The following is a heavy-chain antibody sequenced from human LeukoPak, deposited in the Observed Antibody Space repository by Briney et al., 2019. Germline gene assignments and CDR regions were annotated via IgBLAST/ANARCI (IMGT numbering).Heavy chain of an antibody. D-gene: IGHD3-3*01. V-gene: IGHV3-21*01. CDR3: ARDGTILGVVTLDY. CDR2: ISSSSYI. CDR1: GFTFSSYS. J-gene: IGHJ4*02. Sequence: GGSLRLSCAASGFTFSSYSMNWVRQAPGKGLEWVSSISSSSYIYYADSVKGRFTISRDNAKNSLYLQMNSLRAEDTAVYYCARDGTILGVVTLDYWGQGTLVTVSS.